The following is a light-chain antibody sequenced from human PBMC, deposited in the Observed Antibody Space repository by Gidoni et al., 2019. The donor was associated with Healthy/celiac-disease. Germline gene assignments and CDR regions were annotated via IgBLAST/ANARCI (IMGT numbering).Light chain of an antibody. CDR3: QQSDSTPLT. CDR1: QSISSY. Sequence: DIQMTQSPSSLSASVGDRVTIPCRASQSISSYLNWYQQKPGKAPKLLIYAASSLQSGVPSRFSGSGSGTDFTITSSMLQPEDVATYYCQQSDSTPLTFGGGTKVEIK. CDR2: AAS. J-gene: IGKJ4*01. V-gene: IGKV1-39*01.